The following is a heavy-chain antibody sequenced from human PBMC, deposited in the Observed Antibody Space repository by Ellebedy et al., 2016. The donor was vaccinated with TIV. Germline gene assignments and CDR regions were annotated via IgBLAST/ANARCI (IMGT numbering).Heavy chain of an antibody. CDR3: ARHGIVVIPTAPPENWFDP. CDR1: GGSISSSTYY. D-gene: IGHD2-2*01. V-gene: IGHV4-39*01. J-gene: IGHJ5*02. CDR2: IYYSGST. Sequence: MPSETLSLTCSVSGGSISSSTYYWGWIRQPPGKGLEWIGSIYYSGSTYYNPSLKSRVTISVDTSKNQFSLKLISVTAADTAVYYCARHGIVVIPTAPPENWFDPWGQGTLVTVSS.